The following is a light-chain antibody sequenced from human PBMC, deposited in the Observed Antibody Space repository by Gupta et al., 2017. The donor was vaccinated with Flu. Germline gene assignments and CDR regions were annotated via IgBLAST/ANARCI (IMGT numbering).Light chain of an antibody. Sequence: NFMLTQPHSVSESPGQTVTISCTRSSGSIASNYVQWYQQRPGSSPTTVIYEHDRRPSGVPDRFSGSIDSSSNSASLTISGLKTEDEADYYCQSYDNNNPVVFGGGTKLTVL. CDR3: QSYDNNNPVV. CDR2: EHD. J-gene: IGLJ2*01. CDR1: SGSIASNY. V-gene: IGLV6-57*01.